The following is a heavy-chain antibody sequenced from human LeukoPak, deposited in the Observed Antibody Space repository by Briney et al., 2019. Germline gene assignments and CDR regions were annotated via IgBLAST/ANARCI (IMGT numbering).Heavy chain of an antibody. CDR2: IIPIFGTV. J-gene: IGHJ3*02. D-gene: IGHD4-17*01. V-gene: IGHV1-69*13. CDR3: VEGTVTGIGAFDI. Sequence: GASVKVSCKASGGTFSSYAISWVRQAPGQGLEWMGGIIPIFGTVNYLQKFQGRVTITADESTSTAYMELSSLRSEDTAVYYCVEGTVTGIGAFDIWGQGAMVTVSS. CDR1: GGTFSSYA.